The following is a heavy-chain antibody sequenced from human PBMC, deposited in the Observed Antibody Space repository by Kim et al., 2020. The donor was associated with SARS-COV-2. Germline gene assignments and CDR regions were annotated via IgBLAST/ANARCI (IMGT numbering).Heavy chain of an antibody. D-gene: IGHD1-26*01. CDR3: SREDVGATTHQDYFDY. CDR2: INHSGST. V-gene: IGHV4-34*01. Sequence: SETLSLTCAVYGGSFSGYYWSWIRQPPGKGLEWIGEINHSGSTNYNPSLKSRVTISVDTSKNQISLKLSSVTAAEAAAYYFSREDVGATTHQDYFDYWG. J-gene: IGHJ4*01. CDR1: GGSFSGYY.